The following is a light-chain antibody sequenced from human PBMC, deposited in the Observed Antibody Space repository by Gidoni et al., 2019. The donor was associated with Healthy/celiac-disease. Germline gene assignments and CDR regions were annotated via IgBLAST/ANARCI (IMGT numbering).Light chain of an antibody. CDR2: DAS. J-gene: IGKJ5*01. V-gene: IGKV3-11*01. Sequence: EIVLTQSPATLSLSPGDRATLSCRASQSVSSYLALYQQKPGQAPRLLIYDASKRATVFPARFSGSVSGTDFTLTFSSLAPEDFAFYYFQQRRNWPLITFGQGTRLEIK. CDR1: QSVSSY. CDR3: QQRRNWPLIT.